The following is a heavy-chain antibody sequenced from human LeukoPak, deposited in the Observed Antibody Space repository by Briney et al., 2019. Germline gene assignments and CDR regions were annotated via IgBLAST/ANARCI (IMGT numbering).Heavy chain of an antibody. J-gene: IGHJ6*03. Sequence: GGSLRLSCVPSGFTFSSYAMSWVRQAPGKGLEWVSGISGSGGSTYYADSVKGRFTISRDNSKNTLYAQMNSLRAEDTAVYYCARRDRSVDYYGSAKHVAYYYMDVWGKGTTVTISS. CDR3: ARRDRSVDYYGSAKHVAYYYMDV. CDR2: ISGSGGST. D-gene: IGHD3-10*01. CDR1: GFTFSSYA. V-gene: IGHV3-23*01.